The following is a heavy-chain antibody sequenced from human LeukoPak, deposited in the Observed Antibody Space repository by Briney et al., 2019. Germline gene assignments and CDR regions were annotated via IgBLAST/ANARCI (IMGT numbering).Heavy chain of an antibody. CDR1: GYTFTSYG. D-gene: IGHD1-26*01. Sequence: ASVKVSCKASGYTFTSYGISWVRHAPGQGLEWMGWISAYNGNTNYAQKLQGRVTMTTDTSTSTAYMELRSLRSDDTAVYYCARDGGSYYKGPFDYWGQGTLVTVSS. CDR3: ARDGGSYYKGPFDY. J-gene: IGHJ4*02. V-gene: IGHV1-18*01. CDR2: ISAYNGNT.